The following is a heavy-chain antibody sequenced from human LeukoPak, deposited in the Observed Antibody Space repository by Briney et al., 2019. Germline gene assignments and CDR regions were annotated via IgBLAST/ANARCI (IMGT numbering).Heavy chain of an antibody. CDR1: GFSFSTYG. Sequence: GGSLRLSYAASGFSFSTYGMHWVRQAPGRGLEWVTFIRYDGSDKYYADSVKGRFTISRDNSKNTLYLQMNSLRPEDTAVYYCAKDHDRSGYYPSNLDYWGQGTLVTVSS. CDR2: IRYDGSDK. D-gene: IGHD3-22*01. CDR3: AKDHDRSGYYPSNLDY. V-gene: IGHV3-30*02. J-gene: IGHJ4*02.